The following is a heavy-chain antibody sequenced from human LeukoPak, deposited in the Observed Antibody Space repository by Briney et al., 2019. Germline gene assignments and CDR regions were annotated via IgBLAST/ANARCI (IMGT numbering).Heavy chain of an antibody. Sequence: ASVKVSCKASGYTFTSYYMHWGRQAPGQGLEWMGIINPSGGSTSYAQKFQGRVTMTRDMSTSTVYMELSSLRSEDTAVYYCARGGRNAHDAFDIWGQGTMVTVSS. J-gene: IGHJ3*02. V-gene: IGHV1-46*01. CDR1: GYTFTSYY. CDR3: ARGGRNAHDAFDI. CDR2: INPSGGST.